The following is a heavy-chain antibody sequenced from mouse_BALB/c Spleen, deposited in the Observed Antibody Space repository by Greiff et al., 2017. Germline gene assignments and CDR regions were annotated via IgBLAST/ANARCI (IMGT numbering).Heavy chain of an antibody. CDR2: INPSTGYT. V-gene: IGHV1-7*01. J-gene: IGHJ4*01. Sequence: QVQLQQSGAELAKPGASVKMSCKASGYTFTSYWMHWVKQRPGQGLEWIGYINPSTGYTEYNQKFKDKATLTADKSSSTAYMQLSSLTSEDSAVYYCARDRDYDYAMDYWGQGTSVTVSS. CDR1: GYTFTSYW. D-gene: IGHD2-4*01. CDR3: ARDRDYDYAMDY.